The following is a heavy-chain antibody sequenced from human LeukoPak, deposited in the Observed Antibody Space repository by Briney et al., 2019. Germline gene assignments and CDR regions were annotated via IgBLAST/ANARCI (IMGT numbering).Heavy chain of an antibody. CDR2: INPNSGGT. D-gene: IGHD3-10*01. CDR3: ARAHASGSRDY. J-gene: IGHJ4*02. V-gene: IGHV1-2*02. CDR1: GYTFTDYY. Sequence: ASVKDSFKASGYTFTDYYMHWVRQAPGQGRAWMGWINPNSGGTNYAQKFQGRVTMTRDTSISTAYMELSRLRSDDTAVYYCARAHASGSRDYWGQGTLVTVSS.